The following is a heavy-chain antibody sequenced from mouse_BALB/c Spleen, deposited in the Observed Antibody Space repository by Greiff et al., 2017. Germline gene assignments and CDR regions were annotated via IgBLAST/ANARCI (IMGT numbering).Heavy chain of an antibody. CDR2: INPSNGGT. CDR1: GYTFTSYY. V-gene: IGHV1S81*02. J-gene: IGHJ1*01. D-gene: IGHD1-1*01. Sequence: VQLMESGAELVKPGASVKLSCKASGYTFTSYYMYWVKQRPGQGLEWIGEINPSNGGTNFNEKFKSKATLTVDKSSSTAYMQLSSLTSEDSAVDYCERCTTGEEDFDVWGAGTTVTVSS. CDR3: ERCTTGEEDFDV.